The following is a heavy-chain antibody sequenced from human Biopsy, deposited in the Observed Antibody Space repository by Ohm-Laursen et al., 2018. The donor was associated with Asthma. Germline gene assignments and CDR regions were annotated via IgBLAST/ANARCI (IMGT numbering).Heavy chain of an antibody. D-gene: IGHD2-21*02. CDR2: ISYDGRNT. CDR1: GFTFDNYT. Sequence: LSLTCAASGFTFDNYTMHWVRQAPGKGLEWETIISYDGRNTYYADSVEGRFTISRDNSKNTLFLQMSSLKPEDTTVYYCARGGLRYYEYYGMDVWGQGTTVTVSS. CDR3: ARGGLRYYEYYGMDV. V-gene: IGHV3-30*04. J-gene: IGHJ6*02.